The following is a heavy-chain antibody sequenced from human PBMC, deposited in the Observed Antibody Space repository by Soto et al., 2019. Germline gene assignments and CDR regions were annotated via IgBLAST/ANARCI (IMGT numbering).Heavy chain of an antibody. V-gene: IGHV4-31*03. CDR2: IYYSGST. D-gene: IGHD2-15*01. CDR1: GGSISSGGYY. J-gene: IGHJ3*02. CDR3: ARVRYCSGGSCLSGAFDI. Sequence: QVQLQESGPGLVKPSQTLSLTCTISGGSISSGGYYWSWIRQHPGKGLEWIGYIYYSGSTYYNPSLKSRVTISVDTSKNQFSLKLSSVTAADTTVYYCARVRYCSGGSCLSGAFDIWGQGTMVTVSS.